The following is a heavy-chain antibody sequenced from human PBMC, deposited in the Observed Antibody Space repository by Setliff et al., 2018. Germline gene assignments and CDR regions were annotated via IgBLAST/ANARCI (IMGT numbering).Heavy chain of an antibody. CDR2: IDPSGNT. CDR1: GGSITSGSNY. J-gene: IGHJ4*02. Sequence: SETLSLTCTVSGGSITSGSNYWSWIRQPAGRGLEWMGHIDPSGNTNYHPSLRSRVTISRDTSKNQFSLKLTSVTAADTAVYFCARSLSSGSYWNPRPFYSDSWGQGTLVTSPQ. CDR3: ARSLSSGSYWNPRPFYSDS. D-gene: IGHD3-10*01. V-gene: IGHV4-61*09.